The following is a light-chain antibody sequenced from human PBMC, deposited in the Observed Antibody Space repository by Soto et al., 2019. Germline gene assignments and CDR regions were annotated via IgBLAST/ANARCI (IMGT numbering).Light chain of an antibody. Sequence: QSVLTQPPSAPGSPGQSVTISCTGTSSDVGAYNYVSWYQQLPGKAPKLIIYEVSKRPSGVPDRFSGSKSGNTASLTVSGLQAEDEADYYCTSYDGTYSFFYVFGTGTKVTVL. CDR1: SSDVGAYNY. V-gene: IGLV2-8*01. CDR2: EVS. J-gene: IGLJ1*01. CDR3: TSYDGTYSFFYV.